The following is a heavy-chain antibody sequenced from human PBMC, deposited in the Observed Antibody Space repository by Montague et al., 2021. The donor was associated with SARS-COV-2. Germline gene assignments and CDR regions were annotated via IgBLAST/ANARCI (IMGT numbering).Heavy chain of an antibody. D-gene: IGHD6-19*01. Sequence: TLSLTCTVSGGSISSGCYYWIWIRQHPGKGLEWIGYIYYSGSTYYTPSLKSRVTISRDTYKNPFSLKLSSVTAADTAVYYCAWCVDSSGWLNPRGSGTFDYWGQRTLVTVSS. J-gene: IGHJ4*02. CDR1: GGSISSGCYY. CDR3: AWCVDSSGWLNPRGSGTFDY. V-gene: IGHV4-31*03. CDR2: IYYSGST.